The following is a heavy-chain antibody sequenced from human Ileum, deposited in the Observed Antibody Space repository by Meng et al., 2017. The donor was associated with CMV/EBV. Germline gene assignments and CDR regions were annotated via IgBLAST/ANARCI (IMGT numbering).Heavy chain of an antibody. Sequence: SETLSLTCTVSGGSISSSSYYWGWIRQPPGKGLEWIGSIYYSGSTYSNPSLKSRVTLSVDTSKNQFSLKLSSVTAADTAVYYCARHDSYAVAGPRWGQGTLVTVSS. CDR2: IYYSGST. D-gene: IGHD6-19*01. CDR3: ARHDSYAVAGPR. CDR1: GGSISSSSYY. J-gene: IGHJ4*02. V-gene: IGHV4-39*01.